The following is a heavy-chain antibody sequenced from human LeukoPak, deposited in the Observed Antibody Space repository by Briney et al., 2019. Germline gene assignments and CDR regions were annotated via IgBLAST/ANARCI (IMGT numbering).Heavy chain of an antibody. Sequence: ATVKVSCKTSTYTFSGYNMQWVRQAPGQGLEWMGWINSDNGLTEYAQKFQGRVTVTRDTSISTAYMELTRLTYADTAVYYCARDVAADGQVYLLHWGLGTQVTVSS. CDR1: TYTFSGYN. CDR2: INSDNGLT. CDR3: ARDVAADGQVYLLH. J-gene: IGHJ1*01. D-gene: IGHD2-15*01. V-gene: IGHV1-2*02.